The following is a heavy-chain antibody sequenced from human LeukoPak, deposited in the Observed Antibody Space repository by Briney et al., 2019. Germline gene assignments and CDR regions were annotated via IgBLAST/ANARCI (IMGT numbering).Heavy chain of an antibody. CDR3: AKDIVVVVAATHDAFDI. J-gene: IGHJ3*02. CDR2: ISGSGGST. Sequence: GASLRLSCAASGFTFSSYAMSWVRQAPGKGLEWVSAISGSGGSTYYADSVKGRFTISRDNSKNTLYLQMNGLRAEDTAVYYCAKDIVVVVAATHDAFDIWGQGTMVTVPS. D-gene: IGHD2-15*01. V-gene: IGHV3-23*01. CDR1: GFTFSSYA.